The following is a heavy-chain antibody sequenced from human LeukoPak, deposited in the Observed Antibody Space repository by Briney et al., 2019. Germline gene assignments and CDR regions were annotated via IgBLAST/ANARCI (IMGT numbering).Heavy chain of an antibody. CDR1: GITFSSYA. D-gene: IGHD3/OR15-3a*01. Sequence: GGSLRLSCAASGITFSSYAMSWVRQAPGKGLEWVSAISGSGGSTYYADSVKGRFTISRDNSKNTLYLQMNSLRAEDTAVYYCLIFPPPPADGYFDYWGQGTLVTVSS. CDR2: ISGSGGST. V-gene: IGHV3-23*01. CDR3: LIFPPPPADGYFDY. J-gene: IGHJ4*02.